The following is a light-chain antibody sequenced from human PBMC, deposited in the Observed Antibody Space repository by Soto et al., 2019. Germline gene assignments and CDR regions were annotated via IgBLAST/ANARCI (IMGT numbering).Light chain of an antibody. CDR2: DAS. J-gene: IGKJ1*01. V-gene: IGKV3-15*01. Sequence: ILMTQSPATLSVSPGERATLSCRASQSVSNALAWYQQKPGQAPRLLIYDASTRATGIPARFSGSGSGTECTLTISGLQSEDFAVYYCQQYNYWPPWTFGQGTKVVIK. CDR1: QSVSNA. CDR3: QQYNYWPPWT.